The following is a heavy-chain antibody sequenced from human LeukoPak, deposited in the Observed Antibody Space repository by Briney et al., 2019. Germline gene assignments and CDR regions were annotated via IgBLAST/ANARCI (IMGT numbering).Heavy chain of an antibody. CDR2: INSNSGGT. Sequence: ASVKVSCKASGYTFTGYYMHWVRQAPGQGLEWMGWINSNSGGTNYVQSFQGRVTMTRDTSNSTVYMELSRLRSDDTAVYYCARALRGIAADGRGGFDIWGQGTMVTVSS. CDR1: GYTFTGYY. V-gene: IGHV1-2*02. J-gene: IGHJ3*02. D-gene: IGHD6-13*01. CDR3: ARALRGIAADGRGGFDI.